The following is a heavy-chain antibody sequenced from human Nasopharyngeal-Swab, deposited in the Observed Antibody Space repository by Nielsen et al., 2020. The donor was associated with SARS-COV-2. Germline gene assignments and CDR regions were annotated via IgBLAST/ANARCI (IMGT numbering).Heavy chain of an antibody. J-gene: IGHJ5*02. CDR2: INTNTGNP. CDR3: ARDRRVGSNRARSIAARLGWFDP. D-gene: IGHD6-6*01. Sequence: ASVQVSCKASGYTFTSYAMNWVRQAPGQGLEWMGWINTNTGNPTYAQGFTGRFVFSLDTSVSTAYLQISSLKAEDTAVYYCARDRRVGSNRARSIAARLGWFDPWGQGTLVTVSS. CDR1: GYTFTSYA. V-gene: IGHV7-4-1*02.